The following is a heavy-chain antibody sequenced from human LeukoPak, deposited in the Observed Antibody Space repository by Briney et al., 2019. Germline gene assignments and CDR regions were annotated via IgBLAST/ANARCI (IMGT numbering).Heavy chain of an antibody. D-gene: IGHD3-22*01. V-gene: IGHV3-48*02. CDR2: ISSSSSTI. Sequence: GGSLRLSCAASGFTLSSYSMNWVRQAPGKGLEWVSYISSSSSTIYYADSVKGRFTISRDNAKNSLYLQMNSLRDEDTAVYYYARDSHYYDSSGYYLTWGQGTLVTVSS. CDR1: GFTLSSYS. J-gene: IGHJ5*02. CDR3: ARDSHYYDSSGYYLT.